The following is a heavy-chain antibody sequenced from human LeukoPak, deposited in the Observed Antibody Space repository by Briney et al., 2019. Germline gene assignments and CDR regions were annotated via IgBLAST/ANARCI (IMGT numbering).Heavy chain of an antibody. D-gene: IGHD6-19*01. CDR1: SGSISRYY. V-gene: IGHV4-59*01. Sequence: SETLSLTCTVSSGSISRYYWSWIRQPPGKGLEWIGYIYYSGSTNYNPSLKSRVTISIDTSKKQFSLKLSSVTAADTAVYYCARVGYSSGWPDYWGQGTLVTVSS. CDR3: ARVGYSSGWPDY. J-gene: IGHJ4*02. CDR2: IYYSGST.